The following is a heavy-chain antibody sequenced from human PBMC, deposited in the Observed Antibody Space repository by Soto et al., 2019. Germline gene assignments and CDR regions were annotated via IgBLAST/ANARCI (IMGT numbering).Heavy chain of an antibody. D-gene: IGHD6-13*01. CDR3: ATSLGRYSSSWEYYFDY. CDR1: GGSISSSSYY. J-gene: IGHJ4*02. V-gene: IGHV4-39*01. CDR2: IYYSGST. Sequence: QLQLQESGPGLVKPSETLSLTCTVSGGSISSSSYYWGWIRQPPGKGLEWIGSIYYSGSTYYNPSLKSRVTISVDTSKNQFSLKLSSVTAADTAVYYCATSLGRYSSSWEYYFDYWGQGTLVTVSS.